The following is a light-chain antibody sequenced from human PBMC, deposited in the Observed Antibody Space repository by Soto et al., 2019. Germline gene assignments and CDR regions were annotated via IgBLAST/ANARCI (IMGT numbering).Light chain of an antibody. CDR3: QQYNNSLWT. V-gene: IGKV3-15*01. Sequence: EIVMTQSPATLSVSPGERATLSCRASQSVSSNVAWYQQKPGQAPRLLIHYASTRDTGIPVRFSGSGSGTDFTLTISSLQSEDFAVYYCQQYNNSLWTFGQGTKVEIK. CDR2: YAS. J-gene: IGKJ1*01. CDR1: QSVSSN.